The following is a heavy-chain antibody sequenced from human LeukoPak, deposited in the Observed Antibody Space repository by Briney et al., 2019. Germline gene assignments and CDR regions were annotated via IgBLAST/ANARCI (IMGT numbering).Heavy chain of an antibody. CDR1: GFTVSSNY. Sequence: GGSLRLSCAASGFTVSSNYMSWVRQAPGRGLEWVSVIYSGGSTYYADSVKGRFTISRDNSKNTVYLQMNSLRAEDTAVYYCARGPVSSSGFFGYWGQGTLVTVSS. J-gene: IGHJ4*02. CDR2: IYSGGST. D-gene: IGHD6-19*01. CDR3: ARGPVSSSGFFGY. V-gene: IGHV3-66*01.